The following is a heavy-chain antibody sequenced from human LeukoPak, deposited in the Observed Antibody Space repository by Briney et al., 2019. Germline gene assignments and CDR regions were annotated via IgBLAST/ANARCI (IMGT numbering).Heavy chain of an antibody. CDR2: ISSSSRYI. CDR1: GFTFSSYS. Sequence: TGGSLRLSCAASGFTFSSYSMNWVRQAPGKGLEWVSSISSSSRYIYYADSAKGRFTISRDNAKDSLYLQMNTWRAEDTAVYYCARGDYYFDYCGQGTLVTVSS. V-gene: IGHV3-21*04. CDR3: ARGDYYFDY. J-gene: IGHJ4*02.